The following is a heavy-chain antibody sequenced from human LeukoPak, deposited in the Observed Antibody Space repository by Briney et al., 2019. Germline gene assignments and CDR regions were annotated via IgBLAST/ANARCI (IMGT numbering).Heavy chain of an antibody. Sequence: PGMSLRLSCAASGFTFDDYGMSWVRQAPGKGLEWVSGINWNGGSTGYADSVKGRFTISRDNAKNSLYLQMNSLRAEDTALYYCARGAVTSSGYGFDYWGQGTLVTVSS. J-gene: IGHJ4*02. CDR3: ARGAVTSSGYGFDY. CDR2: INWNGGST. CDR1: GFTFDDYG. D-gene: IGHD3-22*01. V-gene: IGHV3-20*04.